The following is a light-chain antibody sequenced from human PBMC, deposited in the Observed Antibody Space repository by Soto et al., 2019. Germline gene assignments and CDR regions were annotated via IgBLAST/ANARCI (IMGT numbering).Light chain of an antibody. J-gene: IGKJ3*01. Sequence: EIVLTQSPATLSLSPGERATLSCRASQSVSSYLAWYQQKPGQAPRLLIYDASNRATGIPARFSGSGSGTDFTLTISSLEPEDFAVYYCQQRGNWPFTFGPRTKVDIK. CDR2: DAS. CDR1: QSVSSY. CDR3: QQRGNWPFT. V-gene: IGKV3-11*01.